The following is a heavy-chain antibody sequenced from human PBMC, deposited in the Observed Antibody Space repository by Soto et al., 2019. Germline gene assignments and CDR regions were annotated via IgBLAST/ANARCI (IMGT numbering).Heavy chain of an antibody. Sequence: SETLSLTCTVSGGTMNPYYWGWFRHPPGKVLEQVCYTYYSASTTYSPSLKSRVTISVDTSKNQFSLRLNSVIAADTAVYYCARLGGYYQAFDQWGQGSLV. J-gene: IGHJ4*02. CDR1: GGTMNPYY. V-gene: IGHV4-59*08. CDR3: ARLGGYYQAFDQ. CDR2: TYYSAST. D-gene: IGHD3-22*01.